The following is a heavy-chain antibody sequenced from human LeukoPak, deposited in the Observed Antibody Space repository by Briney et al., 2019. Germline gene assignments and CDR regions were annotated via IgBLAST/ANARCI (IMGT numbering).Heavy chain of an antibody. CDR3: ANYKRGYSGSSDY. CDR2: IKQDGSEK. D-gene: IGHD5-12*01. J-gene: IGHJ4*02. Sequence: GGSLRLSCAASGFAFSNYWMIWVRQAPGKGLEWVANIKQDGSEKYYVDSVKGRFTISRDNAKNSLYLQMNSLRAEDTAVYYCANYKRGYSGSSDYWGQGTLVTVSS. CDR1: GFAFSNYW. V-gene: IGHV3-7*01.